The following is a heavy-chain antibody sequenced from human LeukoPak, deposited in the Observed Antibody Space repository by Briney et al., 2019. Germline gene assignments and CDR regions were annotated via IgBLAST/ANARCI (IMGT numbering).Heavy chain of an antibody. CDR1: GGTFSSYA. Sequence: AASVKVSCKASGGTFSSYAISWVRQAPGQGLEWMGGIIPIFGTANYAQKFQGRVTITTDESTSTAYMELSSLRSEDTAVYYCARDRSPVPAAIQSWFDPWGQGTLVTVSS. D-gene: IGHD2-2*01. CDR2: IIPIFGTA. CDR3: ARDRSPVPAAIQSWFDP. V-gene: IGHV1-69*05. J-gene: IGHJ5*02.